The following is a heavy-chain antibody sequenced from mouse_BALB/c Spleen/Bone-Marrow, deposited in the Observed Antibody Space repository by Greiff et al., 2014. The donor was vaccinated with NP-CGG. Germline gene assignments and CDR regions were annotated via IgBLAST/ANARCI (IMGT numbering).Heavy chain of an antibody. J-gene: IGHJ2*01. D-gene: IGHD2-2*01. CDR3: ARNYYGYDGYFDY. Sequence: DVHLVESGGGLVKPGGSLKLSCAASRFTFSSNGMSWVRQTPEKRLEWVATISGGGNYTYYPDSVKGRFTISRDNAKNNLYLQMSSLRSEDTALYYCARNYYGYDGYFDYWGQGTTLTVSS. V-gene: IGHV5-9-2*01. CDR2: ISGGGNYT. CDR1: RFTFSSNG.